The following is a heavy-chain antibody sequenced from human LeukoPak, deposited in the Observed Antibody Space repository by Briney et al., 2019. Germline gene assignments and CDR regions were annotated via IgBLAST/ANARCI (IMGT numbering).Heavy chain of an antibody. CDR2: ISTSGSTI. D-gene: IGHD5-12*01. CDR1: GFVFSSYE. CDR3: ASRQSYTGYDY. Sequence: QPGWSLRLSCGASGFVFSSYEMNWVRQAPGKGLEWVSYISTSGSTIHYADSVKGRFTFSRDNAKNSVYLQMNSLRAEDTAVYYCASRQSYTGYDYWGQGTLVTVSS. V-gene: IGHV3-48*03. J-gene: IGHJ4*02.